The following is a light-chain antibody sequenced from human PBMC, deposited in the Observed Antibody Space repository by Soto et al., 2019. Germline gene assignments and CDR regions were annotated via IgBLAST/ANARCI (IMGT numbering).Light chain of an antibody. CDR3: QQNGNLHLT. V-gene: IGKV3-11*01. Sequence: EMVLTQSPATLSLSPGEGATLSCRASQSVSSSFSWYQQKPGQAPRLLIYDTSNRATGIPARFSGSGSATDFTLTNSSLEPEDFAGSYCQQNGNLHLTCGPGTKVDIK. J-gene: IGKJ3*01. CDR1: QSVSSS. CDR2: DTS.